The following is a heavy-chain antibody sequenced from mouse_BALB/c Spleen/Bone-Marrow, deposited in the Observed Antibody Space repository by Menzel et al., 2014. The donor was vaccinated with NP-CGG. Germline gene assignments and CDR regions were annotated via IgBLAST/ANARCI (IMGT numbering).Heavy chain of an antibody. CDR2: ISSGGNYA. CDR1: GFTFSSYA. D-gene: IGHD1-1*01. J-gene: IGHJ4*01. V-gene: IGHV5-9-4*01. Sequence: DVKLVESGGGLVKPGGSLKLSCAASGFTFSSYAMSWVRQSPEKRLEWVAEISSGGNYAYYPDTVTGRFTISRDNAKNILYLEMSSLRSDDTAMYYCVRAYGSSYAMDYWGQGTPVTVSS. CDR3: VRAYGSSYAMDY.